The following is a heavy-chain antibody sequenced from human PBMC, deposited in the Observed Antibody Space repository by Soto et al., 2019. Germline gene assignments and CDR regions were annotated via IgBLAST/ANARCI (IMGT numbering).Heavy chain of an antibody. CDR3: ARDGEESPYYYYGMDV. Sequence: QVQLQESGPGLVKPSQTLSLTCTVSGGSISSGGYYWSWIRQHPGKGLEWIGYIYYSGSTYYNPSLKGRVTISVDTSKNQFSLKLRSVTAADTAVYYCARDGEESPYYYYGMDVWGQGTTVTVSS. CDR2: IYYSGST. V-gene: IGHV4-31*03. D-gene: IGHD3-10*01. J-gene: IGHJ6*02. CDR1: GGSISSGGYY.